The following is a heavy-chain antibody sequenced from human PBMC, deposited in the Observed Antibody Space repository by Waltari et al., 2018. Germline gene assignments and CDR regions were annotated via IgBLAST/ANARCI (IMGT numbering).Heavy chain of an antibody. J-gene: IGHJ2*01. CDR1: VYPIGRGFY. Sequence: QVQLHESGPGLGKPSETLSLTCAVYVYPIGRGFYWGWLRQPPGKDMAWIGSVSHSWGTFYNPSLKSRVTISMDTSKNQLSLKVTSVTAADTAIYYCARGGFDTNSYFDLWGRGTLVTVSS. CDR2: VSHSWGT. D-gene: IGHD2-8*01. CDR3: ARGGFDTNSYFDL. V-gene: IGHV4-38-2*01.